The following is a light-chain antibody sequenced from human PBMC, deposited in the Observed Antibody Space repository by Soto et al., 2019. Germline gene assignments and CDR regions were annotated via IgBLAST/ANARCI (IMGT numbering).Light chain of an antibody. CDR1: QSVTYN. CDR2: GAS. Sequence: EINITQSPATLSVSPGYRVTLSCRASQSVTYNLAWYQQRPGQAPRLLIYGASTRATAIPPRFSGRGSGTEFTLTITSLQSEDFAVYYCQQYNNWRTFGQGTKVDIK. CDR3: QQYNNWRT. J-gene: IGKJ1*01. V-gene: IGKV3-15*01.